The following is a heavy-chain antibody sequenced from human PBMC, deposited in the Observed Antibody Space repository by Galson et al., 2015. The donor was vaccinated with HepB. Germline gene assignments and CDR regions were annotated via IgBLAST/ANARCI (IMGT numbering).Heavy chain of an antibody. Sequence: LRLSCAASGFTFSIYSMNWVRQAPGKGLEWVSSITDNGDVYYAVSVKGRFSISRDNAQNSLYLQVSSLRAEDTAMYYCARDPAAGDSWGQGTLVTVSS. CDR2: ITDNGDV. J-gene: IGHJ4*02. D-gene: IGHD6-13*01. V-gene: IGHV3-21*01. CDR1: GFTFSIYS. CDR3: ARDPAAGDS.